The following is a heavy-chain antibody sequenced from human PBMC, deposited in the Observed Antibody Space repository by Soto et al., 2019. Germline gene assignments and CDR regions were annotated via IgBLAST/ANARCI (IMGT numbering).Heavy chain of an antibody. D-gene: IGHD6-13*01. CDR3: LKAGSSSYYYAMDV. CDR2: ISGSGGSR. Sequence: PGGSLRLSCAASGFTFSSYAMSWVRQAPGKGLEWVSAISGSGGSRHDADSVKGRFTISRDNSKNTLYLQMNSLRAEDTAVYYCLKAGSSSYYYAMDVWGQGTTVTVSS. V-gene: IGHV3-23*01. J-gene: IGHJ6*02. CDR1: GFTFSSYA.